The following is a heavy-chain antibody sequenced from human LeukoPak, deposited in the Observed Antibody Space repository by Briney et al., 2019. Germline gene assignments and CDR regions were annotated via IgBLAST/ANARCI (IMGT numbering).Heavy chain of an antibody. Sequence: PGGSLRLSYYASGLSFTNYVMLWLRPAPGKGLQWISTLTGYGGAYYADSGEGRFIISRDISKNTMFLQRYSLRAVDTPVYYCAKGAAAGKVDLFDPWGERTLVTVSS. CDR1: GLSFTNYV. CDR2: LTGYGGA. V-gene: IGHV3-23*01. CDR3: AKGAAAGKVDLFDP. D-gene: IGHD6-13*01. J-gene: IGHJ5*02.